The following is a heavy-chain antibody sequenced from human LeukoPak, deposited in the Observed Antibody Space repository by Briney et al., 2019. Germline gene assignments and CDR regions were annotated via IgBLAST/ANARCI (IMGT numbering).Heavy chain of an antibody. CDR3: TRGRLVRGLLHWFDP. V-gene: IGHV6-1*01. CDR1: GDSVSGGSAG. J-gene: IGHJ5*02. D-gene: IGHD3-10*01. Sequence: SQTLSLTCAISGDSVSGGSAGWNWIRQSPSRGLEWLGRIYYRSKWYSDYAISVKSRITINPDTSRNQFSLQLNSVTHDDTAVYYCTRGRLVRGLLHWFDPWGQGTLVTVSS. CDR2: IYYRSKWYS.